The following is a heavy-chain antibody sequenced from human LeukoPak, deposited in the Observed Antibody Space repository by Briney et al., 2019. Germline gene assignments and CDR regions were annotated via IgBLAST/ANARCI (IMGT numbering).Heavy chain of an antibody. CDR1: GFTFSDHY. Sequence: PGWSLTLSCAASGFTFSDHYMSWIRQAPGKGLEWVSYISSSGSTIYYADSLRGRFTISRDNAKNSLHLQMNSLRAEDTAVYYCARSSPHLGFGELSLYGFWGQGTLVTVSS. D-gene: IGHD3-10*01. CDR2: ISSSGSTI. V-gene: IGHV3-11*01. CDR3: ARSSPHLGFGELSLYGF. J-gene: IGHJ4*02.